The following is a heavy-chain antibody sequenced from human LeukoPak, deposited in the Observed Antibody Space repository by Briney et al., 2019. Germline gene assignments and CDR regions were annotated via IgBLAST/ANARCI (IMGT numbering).Heavy chain of an antibody. J-gene: IGHJ5*02. CDR1: GYSISSGYY. CDR2: IYHSGST. Sequence: SETLSLTCTVSGYSISSGYYWGWIRQPPGKGLEWIGSIYHSGSTYYNPSLKSRVTISVDTSKNQFSLKLSSVTAADTAVYYCARAVGATGNWFDPWGQGTLVTVSS. CDR3: ARAVGATGNWFDP. D-gene: IGHD1-26*01. V-gene: IGHV4-38-2*02.